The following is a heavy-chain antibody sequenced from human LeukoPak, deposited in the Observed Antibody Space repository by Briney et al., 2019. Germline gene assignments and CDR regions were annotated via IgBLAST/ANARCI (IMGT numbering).Heavy chain of an antibody. D-gene: IGHD6-13*01. CDR2: IYTSGST. CDR1: GGSISSFY. CDR3: ARDVVAAAGTWDY. J-gene: IGHJ4*02. Sequence: SETLSLTCTVSGGSISSFYWSWIWQPAGKGLEWIGRIYTSGSTNYNPSLNSRVTMSVDTSKNQFSLKLSSVTAADTAVYYCARDVVAAAGTWDYWGQGTLVTVSS. V-gene: IGHV4-4*07.